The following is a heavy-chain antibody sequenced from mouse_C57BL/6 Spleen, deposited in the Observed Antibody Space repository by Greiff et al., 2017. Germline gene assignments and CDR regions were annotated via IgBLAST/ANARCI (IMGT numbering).Heavy chain of an antibody. Sequence: VQLQQSGPELVKPGASVKISCKASGYAFSSSWMNWVKQRPGKGLEWIGRIYPGDGDTNYNGKFKGKATLTADKSSSTAYMQLSSLTSEDSAVYVCARERGGSSSNYFDYWGQGTTLTVSS. D-gene: IGHD1-1*01. CDR1: GYAFSSSW. V-gene: IGHV1-82*01. J-gene: IGHJ2*01. CDR3: ARERGGSSSNYFDY. CDR2: IYPGDGDT.